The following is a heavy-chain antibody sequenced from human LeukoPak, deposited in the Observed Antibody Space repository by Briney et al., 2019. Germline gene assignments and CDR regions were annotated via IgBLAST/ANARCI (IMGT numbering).Heavy chain of an antibody. V-gene: IGHV1-69*01. Sequence: SVKVSCKASGGTFSSCAISWVRQAPGQGLEWMGGIIPIFGTANYAQKFQGRVTITADESTSTAYMELSSLRSEDTAVYYCARAHRRGSRSTWFDPWGQGTLVTVSS. CDR1: GGTFSSCA. CDR3: ARAHRRGSRSTWFDP. J-gene: IGHJ5*02. D-gene: IGHD3-10*01. CDR2: IIPIFGTA.